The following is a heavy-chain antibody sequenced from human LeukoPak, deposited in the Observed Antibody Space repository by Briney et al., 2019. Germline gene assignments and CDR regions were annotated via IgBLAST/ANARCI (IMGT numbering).Heavy chain of an antibody. CDR3: AKRGYTDDY. V-gene: IGHV3-30*18. J-gene: IGHJ4*02. D-gene: IGHD5-24*01. CDR1: GFTFSSYG. CDR2: ISYDGSNK. Sequence: QSGGSLRLSCAASGFTFSSYGMHWVRQAPGKGLEWVAVISYDGSNKYYADSVKGRFTISRDNSKNTLYLQMNSLRAEDTAVYYCAKRGYTDDYWGQGTLVTVSS.